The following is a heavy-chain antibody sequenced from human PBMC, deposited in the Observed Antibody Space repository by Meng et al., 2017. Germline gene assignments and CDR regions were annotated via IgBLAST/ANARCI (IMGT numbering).Heavy chain of an antibody. CDR2: IYWDDDK. D-gene: IGHD2-21*02. CDR3: AHRRGDSREGWFDP. V-gene: IGHV2-5*02. CDR1: GFSLSTSGVG. J-gene: IGHJ5*02. Sequence: QIPFKASGPTLVKPTQTLTLACTFSGFSLSTSGVGVGWIRQPPGKALEWLALIYWDDDKRYSPSLKSRLTITKDTSKNQVVLTMTNMDPVDTATYYCAHRRGDSREGWFDPWGQGILVTVSS.